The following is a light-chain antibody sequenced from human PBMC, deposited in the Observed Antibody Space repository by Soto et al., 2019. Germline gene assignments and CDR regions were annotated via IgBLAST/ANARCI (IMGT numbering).Light chain of an antibody. Sequence: IQMTQSPSTLSASILDIVNITFLVSQSISSWLAWYQQKPGKAPTVLIYKAYNLESGVPSRFSGSGSETEFTLTISSLQPDDFATYYCQQYNVYSTFGGGTKV. CDR1: QSISSW. J-gene: IGKJ4*01. CDR2: KAY. V-gene: IGKV1-5*03. CDR3: QQYNVYST.